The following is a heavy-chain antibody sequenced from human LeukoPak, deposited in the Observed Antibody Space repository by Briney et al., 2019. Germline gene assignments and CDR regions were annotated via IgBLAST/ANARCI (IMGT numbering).Heavy chain of an antibody. D-gene: IGHD3-10*01. V-gene: IGHV1-2*02. CDR2: INPNSGGT. J-gene: IGHJ3*02. CDR3: ARVRVRGANAFDI. Sequence: GASVKVSCKAPGYTFTGYYMHWVRQAPGQGLEWMGWINPNSGGTNYAQKFQGRVTMTRDTSISTAYMELSRLRSDDTAVYYCARVRVRGANAFDIWGQGTMVTVSS. CDR1: GYTFTGYY.